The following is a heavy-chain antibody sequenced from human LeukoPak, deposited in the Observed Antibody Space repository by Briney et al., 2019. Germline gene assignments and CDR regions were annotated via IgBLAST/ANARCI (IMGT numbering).Heavy chain of an antibody. D-gene: IGHD3-22*01. CDR2: IIPIFGTA. Sequence: SVKVSCKASGGTFSSYAISWVRQAPGQGLEWMGGIIPIFGTANYAQKFQGRVTITADESTSTAYMELSSLRSEDTAVYYCARVPDYYDSSFDYWGQGTLVTVSS. CDR3: ARVPDYYDSSFDY. J-gene: IGHJ4*02. CDR1: GGTFSSYA. V-gene: IGHV1-69*13.